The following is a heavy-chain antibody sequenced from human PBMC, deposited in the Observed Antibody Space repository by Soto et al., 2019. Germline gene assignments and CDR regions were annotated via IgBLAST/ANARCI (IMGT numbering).Heavy chain of an antibody. V-gene: IGHV3-23*01. CDR1: GFTFSSYA. CDR3: AKSLYCSGGSCYPGGDAFDF. CDR2: ISGSGGST. J-gene: IGHJ3*01. D-gene: IGHD2-15*01. Sequence: PGGSLRLSCAASGFTFSSYAMSWVRQAPGKGLEWVSAISGSGGSTYYADSVKGRFTISRDNSKNTLYLQMNSLRAEDTAVYYCAKSLYCSGGSCYPGGDAFDFWGQGTMVTVSS.